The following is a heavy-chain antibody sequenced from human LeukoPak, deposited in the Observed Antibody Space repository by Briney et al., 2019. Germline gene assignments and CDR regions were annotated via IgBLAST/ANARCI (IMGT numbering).Heavy chain of an antibody. CDR1: GGSYTNYS. CDR3: ARGLHVGETLPYYF. V-gene: IGHV4-34*01. CDR2: INHTGKT. Sequence: PSETLSLTCAVYGGSYTNYSWTWIRQSPGKGLEWIGEINHTGKTNYNPSLKSRVTISVDPSKNQFSVKVTSVTAADTAMYFCARGLHVGETLPYYFWSQGTMVTVSS. J-gene: IGHJ4*02. D-gene: IGHD3-16*01.